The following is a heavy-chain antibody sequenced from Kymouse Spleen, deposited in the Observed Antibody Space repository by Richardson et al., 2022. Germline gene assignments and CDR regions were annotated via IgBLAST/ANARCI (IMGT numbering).Heavy chain of an antibody. V-gene: IGHV3-7*01. CDR2: IKQDGSEK. Sequence: EVQLVESGGGLVQPGGSLRLSCAASGFTFSSYWMSWVRQAPGKGLEWVANIKQDGSEKYYVDSVKGRFTISRDNAKNSLYLQMNSLRAEDTAVYYCAREEITMVRGVIDYYYGMDVWGQGTTVTVSS. J-gene: IGHJ6*02. CDR3: AREEITMVRGVIDYYYGMDV. D-gene: IGHD3-10*01. CDR1: GFTFSSYW.